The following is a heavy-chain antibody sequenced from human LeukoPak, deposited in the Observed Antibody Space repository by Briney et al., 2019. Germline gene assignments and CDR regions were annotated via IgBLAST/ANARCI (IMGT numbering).Heavy chain of an antibody. CDR2: TSGSGAST. Sequence: GGSLRLSCAASGFTFSSYAMTWVRQAPGKGLEWVSATSGSGASTYYADSVKGRFTTSRDISKNTLYLQMNSLRAEDTAVYYCAKGTGQRLVRGYFDYWGQGTLVTVSS. CDR3: AKGTGQRLVRGYFDY. V-gene: IGHV3-23*01. D-gene: IGHD6-19*01. CDR1: GFTFSSYA. J-gene: IGHJ4*02.